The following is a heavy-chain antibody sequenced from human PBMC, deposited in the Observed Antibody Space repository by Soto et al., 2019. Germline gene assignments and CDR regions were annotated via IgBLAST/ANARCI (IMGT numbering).Heavy chain of an antibody. CDR2: IFYSGST. CDR3: ATLEGQAGTFQH. CDR1: GGSISSSSFY. Sequence: QLQLQESGPGLVKSSETLSLTCTVSGGSISSSSFYWDWIRQPPGKGLEWIGSIFYSGSTYYSPSLKSRLTISFDTSKNQFSLKLSSVTAADTALYYCATLEGQAGTFQHWGQGTLVTVSS. D-gene: IGHD1-1*01. V-gene: IGHV4-39*01. J-gene: IGHJ1*01.